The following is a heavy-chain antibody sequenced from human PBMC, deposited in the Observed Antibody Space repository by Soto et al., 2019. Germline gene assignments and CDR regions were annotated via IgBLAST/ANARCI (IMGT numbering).Heavy chain of an antibody. J-gene: IGHJ3*02. Sequence: GGSLRLSCAASGLTFRSYEMNWVRQAPEKGLECVPYMSSSGNTIYYADSVKGRFTISRDNAKNSLYLQMHSLRAEDTAVYYCPRVREFGRDAFDIWVQGTMVTVSS. CDR1: GLTFRSYE. CDR2: MSSSGNTI. D-gene: IGHD3-10*01. V-gene: IGHV3-48*03. CDR3: PRVREFGRDAFDI.